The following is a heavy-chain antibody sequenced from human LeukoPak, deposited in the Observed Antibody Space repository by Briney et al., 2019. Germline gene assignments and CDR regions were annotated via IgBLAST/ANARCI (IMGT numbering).Heavy chain of an antibody. J-gene: IGHJ5*02. V-gene: IGHV1-69*05. CDR3: AGMVSPTAAGTGYFDP. D-gene: IGHD6-13*01. CDR1: GGTFNNYA. Sequence: ASVTVSCKASGGTFNNYAISWVRQAPGQGLEWMGDIIPIFDTSTYAQKYRGRVTITTDESTSTAYMELSSLRSEDTAVYYCAGMVSPTAAGTGYFDPWGQGTLVTVSS. CDR2: IIPIFDTS.